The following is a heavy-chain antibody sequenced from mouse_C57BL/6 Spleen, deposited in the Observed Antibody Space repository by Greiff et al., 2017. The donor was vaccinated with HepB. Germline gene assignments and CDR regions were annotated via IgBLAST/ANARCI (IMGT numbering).Heavy chain of an antibody. V-gene: IGHV10-1*01. D-gene: IGHD2-4*01. J-gene: IGHJ3*01. Sequence: EVKLMESGGGLVQPKGSLKLSCAASGFSFNTYAMNWVRQAPGKGLEWVARIRSKSNNYATYYAASVKDRVTISRDDSESMLYLQMNNLKTEDTAMYYCVGGDYAAWFAYWGQGTLVTVSA. CDR2: IRSKSNNYAT. CDR3: VGGDYAAWFAY. CDR1: GFSFNTYA.